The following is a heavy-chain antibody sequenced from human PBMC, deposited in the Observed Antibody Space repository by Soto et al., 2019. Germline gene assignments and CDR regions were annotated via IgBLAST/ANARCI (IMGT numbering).Heavy chain of an antibody. Sequence: SETLSLTCTVSGGSISSGDYYWSWIRQPPGKGLEWIGYIYYSGSTYYNPSLKSRVTISVDTSKNQFSLKLSSVTAADTTVYYCARDGLRFLEWSSYWGQGTLVTVSS. D-gene: IGHD3-3*01. J-gene: IGHJ4*02. V-gene: IGHV4-30-4*01. CDR3: ARDGLRFLEWSSY. CDR1: GGSISSGDYY. CDR2: IYYSGST.